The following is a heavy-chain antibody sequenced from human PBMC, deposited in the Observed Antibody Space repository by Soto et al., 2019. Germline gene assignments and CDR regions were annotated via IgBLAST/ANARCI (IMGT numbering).Heavy chain of an antibody. CDR1: CGSVSSGSYY. J-gene: IGHJ6*02. D-gene: IGHD1-1*01. V-gene: IGHV4-61*01. Sequence: PSETLSLTCTVSCGSVSSGSYYWSWIRQPPGKGLEWIGYIYYSGSTNYNPSLKSRVTISVDTSKNQFSLKLSSVTAADTAVYYCATAQQPAEMDYYYYGMDVWGQGTRVTV. CDR3: ATAQQPAEMDYYYYGMDV. CDR2: IYYSGST.